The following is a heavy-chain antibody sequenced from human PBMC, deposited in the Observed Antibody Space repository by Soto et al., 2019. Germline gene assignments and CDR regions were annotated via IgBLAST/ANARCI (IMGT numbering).Heavy chain of an antibody. CDR3: ARSFTVPVDSFDY. CDR1: GASINTHY. Sequence: SETPSLTCTVSGASINTHYWSWIRQSPGKGLEWIGQVFYSGSTNYNPSLKSRVTISIDTSTKQFSLKLTSVTAADTAVYYCARSFTVPVDSFDYWGQGTLVTVSS. CDR2: VFYSGST. D-gene: IGHD4-17*01. V-gene: IGHV4-59*11. J-gene: IGHJ4*02.